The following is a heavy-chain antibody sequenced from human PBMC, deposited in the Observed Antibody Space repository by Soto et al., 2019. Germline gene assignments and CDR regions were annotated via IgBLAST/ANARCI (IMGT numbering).Heavy chain of an antibody. J-gene: IGHJ6*02. CDR1: GGTFSSYA. D-gene: IGHD3-16*02. Sequence: QVQLVQSGAEVKKPGSSVKVSCKASGGTFSSYAISWVRQAPGQGLEWMGWIIPIFGTANYAQKFQGRVTITADKSTSTAYMELSSLRSEDTAVYYCTHYDYVWGSYRHLPGGMDVWGQGTTVTVSS. CDR3: THYDYVWGSYRHLPGGMDV. CDR2: IIPIFGTA. V-gene: IGHV1-69*06.